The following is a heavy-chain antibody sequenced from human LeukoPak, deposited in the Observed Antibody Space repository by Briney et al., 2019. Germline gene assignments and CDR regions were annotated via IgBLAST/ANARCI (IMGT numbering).Heavy chain of an antibody. D-gene: IGHD3-10*01. CDR2: IRSKAYGGTT. CDR3: TREAWEPIWFGELLCYMDV. V-gene: IGHV3-49*04. Sequence: GGSLRLSCAASGFTFSSYGIHWVRQAPGKGLEWVGFIRSKAYGGTTEYAASVKGRFTISRDDSKSIAYLQMNSLKTEDTAVYYCTREAWEPIWFGELLCYMDVWGKGTTVTISS. J-gene: IGHJ6*03. CDR1: GFTFSSYG.